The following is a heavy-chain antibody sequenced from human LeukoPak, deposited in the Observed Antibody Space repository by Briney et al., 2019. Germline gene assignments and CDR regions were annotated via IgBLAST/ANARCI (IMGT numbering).Heavy chain of an antibody. CDR3: ARGHYDFWSGYVPARAYFQH. J-gene: IGHJ1*01. D-gene: IGHD3-3*01. V-gene: IGHV4-59*11. CDR1: GDSKSYHK. CDR2: IKQSGGT. Sequence: SETLSLTCTVSGDSKSYHKWSWIRQSPGKRLEWIGYIKQSGGTNYNPSLKSRVTISVETSKNRFSLKLSSLTAADTAVYYCARGHYDFWSGYVPARAYFQHWGQGTLVTVSS.